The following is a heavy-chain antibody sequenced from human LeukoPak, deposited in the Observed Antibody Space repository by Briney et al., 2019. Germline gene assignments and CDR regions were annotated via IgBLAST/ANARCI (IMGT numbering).Heavy chain of an antibody. CDR3: ARGIESPFWMSTHFDY. J-gene: IGHJ4*02. Sequence: PSETLSLTCTVSGGSISTSSNHWGWIRQSPGKGLEWIGSIHHSGSTYYNPSLRSRVTLSVDTSNNQFSLKLSSVTAADTAVYYCARGIESPFWMSTHFDYWGQGTLVTVSS. V-gene: IGHV4-39*01. CDR1: GGSISTSSNH. CDR2: IHHSGST. D-gene: IGHD3-3*01.